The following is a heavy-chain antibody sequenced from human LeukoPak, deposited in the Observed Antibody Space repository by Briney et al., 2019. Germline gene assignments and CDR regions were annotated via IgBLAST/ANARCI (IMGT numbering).Heavy chain of an antibody. J-gene: IGHJ6*03. CDR3: ARVKRGYCSSTSCPDSRWNYYYYYYMDV. V-gene: IGHV4-38-2*01. CDR1: GYSISSGYY. D-gene: IGHD2-2*01. Sequence: SETLSLTCAVSGYSISSGYYWGWIRQPPGKGLEWIGSIYHSGSTYYNPSLKSRVTISVDTSKNQFSLKLSSVTAADTAVYYCARVKRGYCSSTSCPDSRWNYYYYYYMDVWGKGTTVTVSS. CDR2: IYHSGST.